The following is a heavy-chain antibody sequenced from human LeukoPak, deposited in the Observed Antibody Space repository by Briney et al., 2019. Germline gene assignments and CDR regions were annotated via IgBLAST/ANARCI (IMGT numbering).Heavy chain of an antibody. Sequence: SQTLSLTCTVSSGSISSHYWSWIRQPPGKGLEWIGYIYYGGSTDYNPSLKSRVTISVDTSKNQFSLNLISVTAADTAVYHCARVDTSGHVDSWGQGTLVTVSS. D-gene: IGHD1-26*01. CDR3: ARVDTSGHVDS. CDR1: SGSISSHY. J-gene: IGHJ4*02. V-gene: IGHV4-59*08. CDR2: IYYGGST.